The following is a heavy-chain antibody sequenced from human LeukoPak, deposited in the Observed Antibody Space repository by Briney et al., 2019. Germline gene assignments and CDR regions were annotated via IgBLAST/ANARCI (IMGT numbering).Heavy chain of an antibody. CDR2: INPNSGGT. CDR3: AREDSSSSVGNWFDP. J-gene: IGHJ5*02. CDR1: GYTFTGYY. D-gene: IGHD6-6*01. V-gene: IGHV1-2*02. Sequence: ASVKVSCKASGYTFTGYYMHWVRQAPGQGLEWMGWINPNSGGTNYAQKFQGRVTMTRDTSISTAYMELSRLRSDDTAVYYCAREDSSSSVGNWFDPWGQGTLVTVSS.